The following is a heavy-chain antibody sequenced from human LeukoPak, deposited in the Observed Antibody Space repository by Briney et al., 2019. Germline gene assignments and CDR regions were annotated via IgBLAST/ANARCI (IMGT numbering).Heavy chain of an antibody. Sequence: GGSLRLSCAASGFTFSSYAMHWVRQAPGKGLEWVAVISYDGSNKYYADSVKGRFTISRDNSKNTLYLQMNSLRAEDTAVYYCARDLDSHCSGGGCYSGYYYYGMDVWGQGTTVTVSS. D-gene: IGHD2-15*01. CDR2: ISYDGSNK. V-gene: IGHV3-30*04. J-gene: IGHJ6*02. CDR3: ARDLDSHCSGGGCYSGYYYYGMDV. CDR1: GFTFSSYA.